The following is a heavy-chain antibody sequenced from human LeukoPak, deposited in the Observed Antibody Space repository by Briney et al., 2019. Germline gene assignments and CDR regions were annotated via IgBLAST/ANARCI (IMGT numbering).Heavy chain of an antibody. CDR3: ARGHSSGSHFDY. CDR2: ISHSGST. D-gene: IGHD6-19*01. CDR1: GYSISRDYY. J-gene: IGHJ4*02. V-gene: IGHV4-38-2*02. Sequence: SETLSLTCTVSGYSISRDYYWSWIRQPPGKGLEWIGSISHSGSTSYYPSLKSRVTISVDTSKNQFSLKLSSVTAADTAVYYCARGHSSGSHFDYWGQGTLVTVSS.